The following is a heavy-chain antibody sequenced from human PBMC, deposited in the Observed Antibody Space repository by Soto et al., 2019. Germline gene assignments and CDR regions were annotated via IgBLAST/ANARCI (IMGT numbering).Heavy chain of an antibody. D-gene: IGHD3-9*01. CDR1: GYTFTSYD. CDR3: ARGWPGNYDILTGYYEPDWFDP. V-gene: IGHV1-8*01. CDR2: MNPNSGNT. J-gene: IGHJ5*02. Sequence: ASVKVSCKASGYTFTSYDINWVRQATGQGLEWMGWMNPNSGNTGYAQKFQGRVTMTRNTSISTAYMELSSLRSEDTAVYYCARGWPGNYDILTGYYEPDWFDPWGQGTLVTVSS.